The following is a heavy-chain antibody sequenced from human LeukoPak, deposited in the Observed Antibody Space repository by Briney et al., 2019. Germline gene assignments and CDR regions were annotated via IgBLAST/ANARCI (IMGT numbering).Heavy chain of an antibody. V-gene: IGHV4-34*01. D-gene: IGHD3-3*01. CDR1: GGSFSGYY. Sequence: SETLSLTCAVYGGSFSGYYWRWLRQPPGKGLEWIGEINHSGSTNYNPSLKSRVTISVDTSKNQFSLKLSSVTAADTAVYYCARGYGAGSGYYRKHVWGPPYNWFDPWGQGTLVTVSS. CDR3: ARGYGAGSGYYRKHVWGPPYNWFDP. J-gene: IGHJ5*02. CDR2: INHSGST.